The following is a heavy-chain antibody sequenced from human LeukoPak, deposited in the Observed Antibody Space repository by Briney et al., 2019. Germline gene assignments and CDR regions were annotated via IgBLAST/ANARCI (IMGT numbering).Heavy chain of an antibody. CDR3: AREGYSYGWGAFDI. Sequence: GGSLRLSCAASGFTFSSYGMSWVRQAPGKGLEWVSYISGSATTIYYGDSVKGRFTISRDNAKNSLYLQMNSLRAEDTAVYYCAREGYSYGWGAFDIWGQGTMVTVSS. V-gene: IGHV3-48*04. CDR2: ISGSATTI. J-gene: IGHJ3*02. CDR1: GFTFSSYG. D-gene: IGHD5-18*01.